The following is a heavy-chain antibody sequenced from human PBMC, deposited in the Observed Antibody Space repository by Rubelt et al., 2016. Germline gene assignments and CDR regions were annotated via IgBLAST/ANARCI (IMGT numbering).Heavy chain of an antibody. D-gene: IGHD6-19*01. CDR1: GGSISSSSYY. CDR3: ARLSSGWYYFDY. CDR2: IYYSGST. J-gene: IGHJ4*02. V-gene: IGHV4-39*01. Sequence: QLQLRESGPGLVKPSETLSLTCTVSGGSISSSSYYWGWIRQPPGKGLEWIGSIYYSGSTYYNPSLKSRGTISVDTSKNKFSLKRSSVTAADTAVYYCARLSSGWYYFDYWGQGTLVTVSS.